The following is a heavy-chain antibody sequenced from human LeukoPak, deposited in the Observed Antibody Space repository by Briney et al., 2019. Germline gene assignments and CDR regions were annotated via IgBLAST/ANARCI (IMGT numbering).Heavy chain of an antibody. CDR3: VRDLVAESGAGGY. Sequence: GESLRLSCAASGFTFSSYTMNWVRQAPGKGLEWISSISPTGASTFHTDSVRGRFTISRDNAKNSLFLRMNGLRADDTAVYYCVRDLVAESGAGGYWGQGILVTVSS. J-gene: IGHJ4*02. D-gene: IGHD3-10*01. CDR2: ISPTGAST. V-gene: IGHV3-21*01. CDR1: GFTFSSYT.